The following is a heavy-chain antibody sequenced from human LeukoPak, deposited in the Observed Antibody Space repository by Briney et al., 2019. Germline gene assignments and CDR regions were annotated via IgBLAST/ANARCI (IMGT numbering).Heavy chain of an antibody. CDR1: GYTFTSYG. J-gene: IGHJ6*03. D-gene: IGHD6-19*01. CDR3: AREMGSGWLYYYYYYMDV. Sequence: ASVKVSCKASGYTFTSYGISWVRQAPGQGLEWMGWISAYNGNTNYAQKLQGRVTMTTDTSTSTAYMELRSLRSDDTAVYYCAREMGSGWLYYYYYYMDVWGKGTTVTVSS. CDR2: ISAYNGNT. V-gene: IGHV1-18*01.